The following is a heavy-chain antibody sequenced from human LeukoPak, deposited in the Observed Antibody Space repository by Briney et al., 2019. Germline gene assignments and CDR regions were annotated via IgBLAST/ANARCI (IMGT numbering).Heavy chain of an antibody. J-gene: IGHJ5*02. CDR1: GGSISSSRYY. V-gene: IGHV4-39*01. Sequence: PSETLSLTCTVSGGSISSSRYYWGWIRQPPGKGLEWIGSIYYSGSTYYNPSLKSRVTISVDTSKNQFSLKLSSVTAADTAVYYCARHVSMWFGELSLRPNWFDPWGQGTLVTVSS. D-gene: IGHD3-10*01. CDR3: ARHVSMWFGELSLRPNWFDP. CDR2: IYYSGST.